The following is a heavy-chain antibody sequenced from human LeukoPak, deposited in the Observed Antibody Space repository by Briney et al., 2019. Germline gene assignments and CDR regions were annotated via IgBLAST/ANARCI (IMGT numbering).Heavy chain of an antibody. J-gene: IGHJ4*02. CDR3: AREWDDSSGYYNY. Sequence: GGSLRLSCAASGFTVSSNYMSWARQAPGKGLEWVSVIYSGGSTYYAECVKGRFTISRDNSKNTLYLQMNSLRAEDTAVYYCAREWDDSSGYYNYWGQGTLVTVSS. CDR1: GFTVSSNY. V-gene: IGHV3-53*01. CDR2: IYSGGST. D-gene: IGHD3-22*01.